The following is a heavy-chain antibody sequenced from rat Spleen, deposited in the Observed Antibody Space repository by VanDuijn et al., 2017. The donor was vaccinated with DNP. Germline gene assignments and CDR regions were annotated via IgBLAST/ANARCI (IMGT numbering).Heavy chain of an antibody. J-gene: IGHJ2*01. CDR1: DYSITSNY. CDR3: ARTVYYYSTYIPFDY. V-gene: IGHV3-1*01. D-gene: IGHD1-2*01. CDR2: INYSGTT. Sequence: EVQLQESGPGLVKPSQSLSLTCSVADYSITSNYWAWIRKFPGNKMEWMGYINYSGTTAYNPSLRSRISITRDTSKNQFFLQLNSVTTEDTATYYCARTVYYYSTYIPFDYWGRGVMVTVSS.